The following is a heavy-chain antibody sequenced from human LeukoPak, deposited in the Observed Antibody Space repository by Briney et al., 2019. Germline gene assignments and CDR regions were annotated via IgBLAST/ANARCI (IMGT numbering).Heavy chain of an antibody. J-gene: IGHJ4*02. Sequence: GESLRLSCAASGFTFSSYSMNWVRQAPGKGLEWVSSISSSSSYIYYADSVKGRFTISRDNAKNSLYLQMNSLRAEDTAVYYCARVGQPLRYYFDYWGQGTLVTVSS. D-gene: IGHD2-2*01. CDR2: ISSSSSYI. CDR3: ARVGQPLRYYFDY. V-gene: IGHV3-21*01. CDR1: GFTFSSYS.